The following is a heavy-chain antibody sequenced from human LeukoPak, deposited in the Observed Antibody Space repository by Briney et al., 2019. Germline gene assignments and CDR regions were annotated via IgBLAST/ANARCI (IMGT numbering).Heavy chain of an antibody. CDR3: ARDHLDYADFDH. CDR1: GFTFSGYN. Sequence: GGSLRFSCAASGFTFSGYNMNWVRQGPGEGLEWVSSIGRYSNYRNYADSVRGRFTISRDDANNSLYLQMNSLRAEDSAIYYCARDHLDYADFDHWGQGTLVTVSP. J-gene: IGHJ4*02. CDR2: IGRYSNYR. D-gene: IGHD2-2*01. V-gene: IGHV3-21*01.